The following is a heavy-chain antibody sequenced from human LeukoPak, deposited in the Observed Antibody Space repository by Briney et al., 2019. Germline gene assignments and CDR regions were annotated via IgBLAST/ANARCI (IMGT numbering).Heavy chain of an antibody. CDR1: GFTFSSYA. Sequence: GGSLRLSCAASGFTFSSYAMHWVRQAPGKGLEWVAVISYDGSNKYYADSVKGRFTISRDNSKNTLYLQMNSLRAEDTAVYYCARDRGIDSSGFLLDYWGQGTLVTVSS. CDR2: ISYDGSNK. D-gene: IGHD3-22*01. CDR3: ARDRGIDSSGFLLDY. V-gene: IGHV3-30-3*01. J-gene: IGHJ4*02.